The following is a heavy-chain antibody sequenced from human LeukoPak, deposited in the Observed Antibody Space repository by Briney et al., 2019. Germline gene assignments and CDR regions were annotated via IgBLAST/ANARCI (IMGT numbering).Heavy chain of an antibody. CDR3: WGNYYYYMDV. CDR2: IRSKAYGGTT. Sequence: GGSLRLSCTASGFTFGDYAMSWVRQAPGKGLEWVGFIRSKAYGGTTDYAASVKGRFTISRDDSKSIAYLQMNSLKTEDTAVYYCWGNYYYYMDVWGKGTTVTVSS. V-gene: IGHV3-49*04. D-gene: IGHD7-27*01. CDR1: GFTFGDYA. J-gene: IGHJ6*03.